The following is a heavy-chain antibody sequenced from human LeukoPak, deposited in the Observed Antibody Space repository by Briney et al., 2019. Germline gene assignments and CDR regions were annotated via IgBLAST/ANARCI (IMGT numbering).Heavy chain of an antibody. Sequence: SETLSLTCTVSGGSISSYYWSWIRQPPGKGVEWIGYIYYSGSTNYNPSLKSRVTISVDTSKNQFSLKLSSVTAADTAVYYCARSLLLATVTTAEYYFDYWGQGTLVTVSS. V-gene: IGHV4-59*08. CDR2: IYYSGST. CDR3: ARSLLLATVTTAEYYFDY. D-gene: IGHD4-17*01. J-gene: IGHJ4*02. CDR1: GGSISSYY.